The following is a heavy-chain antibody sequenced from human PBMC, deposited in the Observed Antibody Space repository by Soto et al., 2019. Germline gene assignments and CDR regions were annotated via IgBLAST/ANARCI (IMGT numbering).Heavy chain of an antibody. Sequence: ESVGGVVQPGKSLRLSCAASGFTFSTYGMHRVRQAPGKGLEWVAVIWYDGSNKYHGDSLKGRFTISRDNSKNTLYLQINNLRAEDTAVYYCGRDGALGDTAVVDSWGQGTLVTVSS. V-gene: IGHV3-33*01. CDR3: GRDGALGDTAVVDS. CDR1: GFTFSTYG. CDR2: IWYDGSNK. J-gene: IGHJ4*02. D-gene: IGHD5-18*01.